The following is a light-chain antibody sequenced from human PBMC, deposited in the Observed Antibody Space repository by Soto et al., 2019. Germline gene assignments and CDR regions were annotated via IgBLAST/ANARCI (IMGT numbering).Light chain of an antibody. V-gene: IGKV3-20*01. CDR1: QSVSSSY. CDR2: GAS. J-gene: IGKJ5*01. CDR3: QQYGSSPPVT. Sequence: EIVLTQSPGTLSLSPGERATLSCRASQSVSSSYLAWYQQKPGQAPRLLIYGASSRATGIPDRFSGSGSGTDFNLTISRLEPEDFVVYYCQQYGSSPPVTFGQGTRLEIK.